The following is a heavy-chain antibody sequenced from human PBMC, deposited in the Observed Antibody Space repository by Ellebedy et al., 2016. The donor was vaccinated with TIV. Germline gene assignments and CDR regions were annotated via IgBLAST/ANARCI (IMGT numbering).Heavy chain of an antibody. CDR3: ASSVAGTWGFDY. CDR2: ISGSGGST. Sequence: PGGSLRLSCAASEFTVSGNYMSWVRQAPGKGLEWVSAISGSGGSTYYADSVKGRFTISRDNAKNSLYLQMNSLRAEDTAVYYCASSVAGTWGFDYWGQGTLVTVSS. V-gene: IGHV3-11*01. D-gene: IGHD6-19*01. CDR1: EFTVSGNY. J-gene: IGHJ4*02.